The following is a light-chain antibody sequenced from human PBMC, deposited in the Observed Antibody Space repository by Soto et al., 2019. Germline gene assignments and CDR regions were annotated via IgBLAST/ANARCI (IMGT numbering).Light chain of an antibody. CDR1: QSVSNF. Sequence: EIVLTQSPATLSLSPGERATLSCRASQSVSNFLAWYQQKPGQAPRLLIYDASNRATDIPARFSGSGSGTDFILTISSLEPGDFAVYYCQQHSDLITFGQGTRLEIK. J-gene: IGKJ5*01. CDR2: DAS. V-gene: IGKV3-11*01. CDR3: QQHSDLIT.